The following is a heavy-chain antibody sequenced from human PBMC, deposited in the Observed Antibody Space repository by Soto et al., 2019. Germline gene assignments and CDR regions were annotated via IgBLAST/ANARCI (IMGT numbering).Heavy chain of an antibody. D-gene: IGHD3-16*01. CDR3: AKDFMVTFWGVGVHPYYFDY. CDR1: GFTFSRYG. V-gene: IGHV3-30*18. Sequence: QVQLVESGGGVVQPERSLRLSCAASGFTFSRYGMHWVRQAPGKGLEWVALISYDGSNKYHADSVKGRFTISRDNSKNTQNLLMNSLSPEETAVYYCAKDFMVTFWGVGVHPYYFDYWGQGTLVTVSS. J-gene: IGHJ4*02. CDR2: ISYDGSNK.